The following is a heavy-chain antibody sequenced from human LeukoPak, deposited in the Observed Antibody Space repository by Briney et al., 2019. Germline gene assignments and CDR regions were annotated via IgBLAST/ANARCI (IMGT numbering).Heavy chain of an antibody. CDR3: ARGSPPSYYYYYGMDV. CDR1: GYTFTGYY. V-gene: IGHV1-2*02. Sequence: ASVKVSCKASGYTFTGYYMHWVRQAPGQGLEWMGWINPNSGGTNYAQKFQGRVTMTRDTSISTAYMELSRLRSDDTAVYYCARGSPPSYYYYYGMDVWGQGTTVTVSS. D-gene: IGHD6-6*01. J-gene: IGHJ6*02. CDR2: INPNSGGT.